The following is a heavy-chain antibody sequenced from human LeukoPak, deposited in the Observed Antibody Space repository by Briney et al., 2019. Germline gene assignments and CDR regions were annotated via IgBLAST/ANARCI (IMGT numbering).Heavy chain of an antibody. CDR3: ARHFTLSLSSGYSIDKHFDP. J-gene: IGHJ5*02. CDR1: GYSFTSYW. V-gene: IGHV5-51*01. Sequence: PGESLKISCKGSGYSFTSYWIGWVRQMPGKGLEWMGIIYPGDSDTRYSPSFQGQVTISADKSISTAYLQWSSLKASDTAMYYCARHFTLSLSSGYSIDKHFDPWGQGTLVTVSS. CDR2: IYPGDSDT. D-gene: IGHD3-22*01.